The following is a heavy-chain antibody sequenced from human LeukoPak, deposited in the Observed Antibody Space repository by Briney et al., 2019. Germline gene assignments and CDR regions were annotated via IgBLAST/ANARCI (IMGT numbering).Heavy chain of an antibody. D-gene: IGHD3-10*01. CDR2: IYYSGGT. CDR1: GGSISSYY. Sequence: SETLSLTCTVSGGSISSYYWSWIRQPPGKGLEWIGYIYYSGGTNYNPSLKSRVTISVDTSKNQFSLKLSSVTAADTAVYYCARQRDYYGSGSYYNPFDYWGQGTLVTVSS. CDR3: ARQRDYYGSGSYYNPFDY. J-gene: IGHJ4*02. V-gene: IGHV4-59*08.